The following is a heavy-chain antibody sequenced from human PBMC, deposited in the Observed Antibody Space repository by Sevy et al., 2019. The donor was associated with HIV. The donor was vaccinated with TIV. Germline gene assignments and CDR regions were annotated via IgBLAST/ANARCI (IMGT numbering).Heavy chain of an antibody. Sequence: GGSLRLSCAASGFTFNNYAMTWVRRAPGKGLEWVSAVSGGGDTTYYADSVKGRFTISRDNSKNTLYLQMNSLRAEDTAVYYCAKGGSTSGYYLNYFAYWGQGTLVTVSS. CDR3: AKGGSTSGYYLNYFAY. J-gene: IGHJ4*02. D-gene: IGHD3-22*01. CDR1: GFTFNNYA. V-gene: IGHV3-23*01. CDR2: VSGGGDTT.